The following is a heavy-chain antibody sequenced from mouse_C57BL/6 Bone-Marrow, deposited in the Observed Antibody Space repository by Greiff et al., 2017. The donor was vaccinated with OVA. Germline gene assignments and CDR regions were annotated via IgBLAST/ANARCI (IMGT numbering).Heavy chain of an antibody. V-gene: IGHV14-4*01. CDR3: TPCGSSYYLDY. CDR2: IDPENGDT. D-gene: IGHD1-1*01. J-gene: IGHJ2*01. CDR1: GFNIKDDY. Sequence: EVKLMESGAELVRPGASVKLSCTASGFNIKDDYMHWVKQRPEQGLEWIGWIDPENGDTEYASKFQGKATITADPSSNTAYLQISILTSEDTAVYYCTPCGSSYYLDYWGQGTTLTVSS.